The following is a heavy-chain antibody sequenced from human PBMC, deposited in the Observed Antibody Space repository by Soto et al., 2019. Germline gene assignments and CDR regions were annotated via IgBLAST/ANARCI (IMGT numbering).Heavy chain of an antibody. J-gene: IGHJ3*02. Sequence: QVQLVQSGAEVQKPVSSVKVSCKASGGTFSSYAISWVRQAPGQGLEWMGGIIPIFGTANYAQKFQGRVTITADESTSTAYMELSSLRSEDTAVYYCARDRVAYCGGDCPANAFDIWGQGTMVTVSS. CDR1: GGTFSSYA. CDR2: IIPIFGTA. D-gene: IGHD2-21*02. CDR3: ARDRVAYCGGDCPANAFDI. V-gene: IGHV1-69*01.